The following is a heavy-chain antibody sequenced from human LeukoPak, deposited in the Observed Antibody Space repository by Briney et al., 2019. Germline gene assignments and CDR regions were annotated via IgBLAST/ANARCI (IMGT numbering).Heavy chain of an antibody. V-gene: IGHV1-18*01. Sequence: ASVKVSCKASGYTFTSYGISWVRQAPGQGLEWMGWISAYNGNTNYAQKLQGRVTMTTDTSTSTAYMELRSLRSDDTAVYYCARVGFDILPGYYRFDYWGQGTLVTVSS. CDR1: GYTFTSYG. J-gene: IGHJ4*02. CDR2: ISAYNGNT. D-gene: IGHD3-9*01. CDR3: ARVGFDILPGYYRFDY.